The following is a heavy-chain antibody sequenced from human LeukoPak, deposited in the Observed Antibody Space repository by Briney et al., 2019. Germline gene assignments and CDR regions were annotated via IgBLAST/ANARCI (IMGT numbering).Heavy chain of an antibody. CDR3: ARAPTSIAAAANWFDP. Sequence: GGSLRLSCAASGFTFSSYSMNWVRQAPGKGLEWVSSISSSSSYIYYAGSVKGRFTISRDNAKNSLYLQMNSLRAEDTAVYYCARAPTSIAAAANWFDPWGQGTLVTVSS. V-gene: IGHV3-21*01. J-gene: IGHJ5*02. CDR1: GFTFSSYS. D-gene: IGHD6-13*01. CDR2: ISSSSSYI.